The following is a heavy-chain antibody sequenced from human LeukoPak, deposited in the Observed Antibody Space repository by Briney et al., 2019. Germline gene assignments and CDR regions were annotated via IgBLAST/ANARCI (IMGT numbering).Heavy chain of an antibody. J-gene: IGHJ3*02. CDR1: GYTFTGYY. D-gene: IGHD3-22*01. Sequence: GASVKVSCKASGYTFTGYYMHWVRQAPGQGLEWMGWINPNSGGTNYAQKFQGRVTMTRDTSITTAYMELSRLRSDDTAVYYCARERVVVITNHDACDIWGQGTRGTDAS. V-gene: IGHV1-2*02. CDR2: INPNSGGT. CDR3: ARERVVVITNHDACDI.